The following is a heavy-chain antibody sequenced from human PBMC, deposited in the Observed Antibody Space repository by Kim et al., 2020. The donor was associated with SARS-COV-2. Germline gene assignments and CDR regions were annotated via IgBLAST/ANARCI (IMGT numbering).Heavy chain of an antibody. D-gene: IGHD3-22*01. J-gene: IGHJ1*01. Sequence: SVKVSCKASGGTFSSYAISWVRQAPGQGLEWMGGIIPIFGTANYAQKFQGRVTITADESTSTAYMELSSLRSEDTAVYYCARDYYDSSGFQHWGQGTLVTVSS. CDR2: IIPIFGTA. CDR1: GGTFSSYA. CDR3: ARDYYDSSGFQH. V-gene: IGHV1-69*13.